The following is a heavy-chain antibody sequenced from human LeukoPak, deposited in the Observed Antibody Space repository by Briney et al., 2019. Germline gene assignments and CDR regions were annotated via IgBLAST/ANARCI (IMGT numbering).Heavy chain of an antibody. CDR1: GFTFNNAW. D-gene: IGHD3-22*01. V-gene: IGHV3-48*01. CDR2: ISSSSSTI. J-gene: IGHJ4*02. CDR3: AGWGYDSSGYFDY. Sequence: SGGFLRLSCAASGFTFNNAWMNRVRQAPGKGLEWVSYISSSSSTIYYADSVKGRFTISRDNAKNSLYLQMNSLRAEDTAVYYCAGWGYDSSGYFDYWGQGTLVTVSS.